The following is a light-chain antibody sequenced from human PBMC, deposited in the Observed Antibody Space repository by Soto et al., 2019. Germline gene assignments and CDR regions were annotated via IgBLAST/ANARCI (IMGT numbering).Light chain of an antibody. V-gene: IGKV3-15*01. CDR2: GAS. J-gene: IGKJ3*01. CDR1: QSVSSS. CDR3: QQYNTWPTFT. Sequence: EIVMTQSPATLSVSPGERVTLSCRASQSVSSSLAWYQQKPGQAPRLLIYGASTRATGIPARFSGSGSGTEFTLTISSLQSEDFAVYYCQQYNTWPTFTFGPGTKVDIK.